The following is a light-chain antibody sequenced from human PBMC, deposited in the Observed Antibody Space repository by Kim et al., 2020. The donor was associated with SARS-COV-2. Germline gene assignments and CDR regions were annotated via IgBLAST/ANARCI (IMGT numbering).Light chain of an antibody. CDR3: CCPTTNSLHYG. CDR2: DVR. CDR1: SGDIGNSNA. J-gene: IGLJ1*01. V-gene: IGLV2-14*03. Sequence: QSITISCSGTSGDIGNSNAVTWYQQRAGKAPRLIIFDVRDRPSGVSSRFSGSKSGNMASLTISGLQSEDEAGYYCCCPTTNSLHYGFGTGPRVPVL.